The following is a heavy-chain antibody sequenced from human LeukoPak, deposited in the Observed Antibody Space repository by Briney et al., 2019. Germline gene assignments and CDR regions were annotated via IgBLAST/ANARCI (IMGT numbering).Heavy chain of an antibody. CDR3: ARGLYGRGFDY. V-gene: IGHV4-59*12. Sequence: SETLSLTCTVSGGSISSYYWSWIRQPAGKGLEWIGEIYHSGSTNYNPSLKSRVTISVDKSKNQFSLKLSSVTAADTAVYYCARGLYGRGFDYWGQGTLVTVSS. D-gene: IGHD1-26*01. CDR1: GGSISSYY. CDR2: IYHSGST. J-gene: IGHJ4*02.